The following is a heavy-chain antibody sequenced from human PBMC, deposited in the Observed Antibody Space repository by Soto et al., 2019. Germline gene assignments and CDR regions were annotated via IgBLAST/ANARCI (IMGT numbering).Heavy chain of an antibody. CDR1: GYSFTHYY. J-gene: IGHJ4*02. Sequence: QVQLVQSGAEMKKLGASVKVSCKASGYSFTHYYVHWVRQAPGQGLEWMGWINPYTSTTTYAPKFEGRISMTRDKSVSTAYMELSGLRSDDSALYFCASASGSPLTVYAPRGFWGQGTLVAASS. CDR3: ASASGSPLTVYAPRGF. V-gene: IGHV1-2*02. D-gene: IGHD2-8*01. CDR2: INPYTSTT.